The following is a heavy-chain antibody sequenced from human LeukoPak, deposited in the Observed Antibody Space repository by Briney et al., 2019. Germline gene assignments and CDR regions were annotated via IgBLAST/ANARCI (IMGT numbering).Heavy chain of an antibody. V-gene: IGHV3-13*01. CDR2: IGTAGDT. CDR1: GFTFSSYD. CDR3: ARARQDFWSGYYFESFYGMDV. J-gene: IGHJ6*02. D-gene: IGHD3-3*01. Sequence: GRSLRLSCAASGFTFSSYDMHWVRQATGKGLEWVSAIGTAGDTYYPGSVKGRFTISRENAKNSLYLQMNSLRAGDTAVYYCARARQDFWSGYYFESFYGMDVWGQGTTVNVSS.